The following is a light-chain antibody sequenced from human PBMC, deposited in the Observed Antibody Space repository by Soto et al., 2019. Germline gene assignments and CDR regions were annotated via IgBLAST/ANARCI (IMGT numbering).Light chain of an antibody. V-gene: IGKV3D-20*02. Sequence: EIVLTQSPGTLSLSPGERATLSCRASQSVITNYLAWYQQKPGQAPRLLIYAASSRATGIPDRFSGSGSGTDFTLSISRLEPEDFAVYYCQQRTYRPPRTLGQGPKV. CDR3: QQRTYRPPRT. CDR2: AAS. CDR1: QSVITNY. J-gene: IGKJ1*01.